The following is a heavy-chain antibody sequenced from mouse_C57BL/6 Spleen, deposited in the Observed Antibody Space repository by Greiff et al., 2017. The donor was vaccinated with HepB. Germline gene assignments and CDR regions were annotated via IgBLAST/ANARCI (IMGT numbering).Heavy chain of an antibody. J-gene: IGHJ2*01. CDR3: ARSESTWGYFDY. D-gene: IGHD5-1*01. V-gene: IGHV1-50*01. Sequence: QVQLQQPGAELVKPGASVKLSCKASGYTFTSYWMQWVKQRPGQGLEWIGEIDPSDSYTNYNQKFKGKATLTVDTSSSTAYMQLSSLTSEDSAVYYCARSESTWGYFDYWGQGTTLTVSS. CDR1: GYTFTSYW. CDR2: IDPSDSYT.